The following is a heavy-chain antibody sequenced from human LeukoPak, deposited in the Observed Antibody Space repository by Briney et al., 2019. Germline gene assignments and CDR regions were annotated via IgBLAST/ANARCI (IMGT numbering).Heavy chain of an antibody. CDR1: GFTFSSYA. J-gene: IGHJ4*02. Sequence: ETGGSLRLSCAASGFTFSSYAMSWVRQAPGKGLEWVSGIRRSGGSTYYADSVKGRFTISRDNSKNTLYLQMNSLRAEDTAVYYCAKDSPDVYGSGWNYFDYWGQGTPVTVS. CDR3: AKDSPDVYGSGWNYFDY. CDR2: IRRSGGST. D-gene: IGHD6-19*01. V-gene: IGHV3-23*01.